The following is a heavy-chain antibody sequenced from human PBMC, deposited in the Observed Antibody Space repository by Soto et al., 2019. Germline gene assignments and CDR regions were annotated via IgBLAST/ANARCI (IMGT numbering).Heavy chain of an antibody. CDR1: GFTFDDSA. D-gene: IGHD2-15*01. J-gene: IGHJ6*02. CDR2: ISWHSGRI. Sequence: EVQLVESGGGLVQPGRSLRLSCAASGFTFDDSAMPWVRQAPGKGLEWVSGISWHSGRIGYADSVQGRFTISRDNAKNSLYRQMDRLRAEDTALYYCARGYGSGGGCYGYYYYGMDVWGQGTTVTVSS. V-gene: IGHV3-9*01. CDR3: ARGYGSGGGCYGYYYYGMDV.